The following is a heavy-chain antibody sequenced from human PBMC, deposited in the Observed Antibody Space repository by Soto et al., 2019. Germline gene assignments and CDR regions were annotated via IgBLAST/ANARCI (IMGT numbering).Heavy chain of an antibody. CDR1: GYTFTTCD. CDR2: MDPNSGST. Sequence: ASVKVSCKASGYTFTTCDINWVRQAPGQGLEWLGWMDPNSGSTGYAQNFQGRITMTRNISRNTAHMELSSLRSEDTAVYYCARESKFDFWRKGLDVWGQGTTVTVSS. V-gene: IGHV1-8*01. J-gene: IGHJ6*02. CDR3: ARESKFDFWRKGLDV. D-gene: IGHD3-3*01.